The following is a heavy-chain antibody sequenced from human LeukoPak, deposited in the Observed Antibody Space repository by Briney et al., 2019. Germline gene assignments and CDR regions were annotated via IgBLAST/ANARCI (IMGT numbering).Heavy chain of an antibody. CDR2: IYSSGPT. CDR3: ATEDE. Sequence: GGALRVSCAASGFSLSRNYMSWVRGAPGKGLEVVSLIYSSGPTYYADSLKSTVTISRDNSKNTRYLQMTSPRAGDTAGYYCATEDEGGQGTLVTVPS. CDR1: GFSLSRNY. J-gene: IGHJ4*02. V-gene: IGHV3-66*01.